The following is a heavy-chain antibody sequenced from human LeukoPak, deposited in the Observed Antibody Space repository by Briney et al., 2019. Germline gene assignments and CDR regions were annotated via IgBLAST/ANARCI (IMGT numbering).Heavy chain of an antibody. Sequence: GESLKISCKGSGYSFSNYWIAWVRQMPGKGLEWMGIIYPGDSDTRYSPSFQGQVTISADKSISTAYLQWSSLKASDTAMYYCARLALWFEDAFDIWGQGTMVTVSS. V-gene: IGHV5-51*01. CDR2: IYPGDSDT. D-gene: IGHD2-21*01. CDR3: ARLALWFEDAFDI. CDR1: GYSFSNYW. J-gene: IGHJ3*02.